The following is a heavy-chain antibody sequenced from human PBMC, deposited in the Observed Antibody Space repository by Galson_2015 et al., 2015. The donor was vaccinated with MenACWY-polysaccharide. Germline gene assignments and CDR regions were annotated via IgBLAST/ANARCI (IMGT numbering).Heavy chain of an antibody. CDR1: GFNVGGLY. Sequence: SLRLSCAASGFNVGGLYMSWVRQAPGKRPEWVSIMYSGGFTEYEDSVTGRFTISRDISQNTVYLQMNSLKVEDTAVYYCARGAQRFFDYWGQGRLVTVSA. CDR2: MYSGGFT. V-gene: IGHV3-53*01. CDR3: ARGAQRFFDY. J-gene: IGHJ4*02.